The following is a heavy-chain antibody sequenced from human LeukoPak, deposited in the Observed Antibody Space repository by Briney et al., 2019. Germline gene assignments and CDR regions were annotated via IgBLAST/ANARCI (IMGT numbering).Heavy chain of an antibody. CDR1: GFTFSSYA. V-gene: IGHV3-64D*09. Sequence: PGGSLRLSCSASGFTFSSYAMHCVRQAPGKGLEYVSAISGNGGSTYYADSVKVRFTISRDNSKKTLCLLMSSLRAEDTAVYYCVKGDRSRWYYFDYWGQGTLVTVSS. CDR2: ISGNGGST. D-gene: IGHD6-13*01. J-gene: IGHJ4*02. CDR3: VKGDRSRWYYFDY.